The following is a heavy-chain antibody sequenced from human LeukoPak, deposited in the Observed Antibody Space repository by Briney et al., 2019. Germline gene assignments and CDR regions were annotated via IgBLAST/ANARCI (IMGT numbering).Heavy chain of an antibody. V-gene: IGHV1-2*02. CDR2: INPNSGGT. Sequence: GASVKVSCKASGYTFTGYYMHWVRQAPGQGLEWMGWINPNSGGTNYAQKFQGRVTMTRDTSISTAYMELSRLRSDDTAVYYCARDGEYYDSSGYRLYYFDYWGQGTLVTVSS. CDR1: GYTFTGYY. J-gene: IGHJ4*02. D-gene: IGHD3-22*01. CDR3: ARDGEYYDSSGYRLYYFDY.